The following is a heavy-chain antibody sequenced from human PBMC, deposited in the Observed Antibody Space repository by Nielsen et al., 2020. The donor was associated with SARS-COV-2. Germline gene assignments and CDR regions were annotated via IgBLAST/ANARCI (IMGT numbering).Heavy chain of an antibody. V-gene: IGHV3-9*01. Sequence: SLKISCAASGFTFDDYAMHWVRQAPGKGLEWVSGISWNSGSIGYADSVKGRFTISRDNAKNSLYLQMNSLRAEDTALYYCASWDYYYDSSGYFGYWGQGTLATVSS. CDR3: ASWDYYYDSSGYFGY. CDR2: ISWNSGSI. J-gene: IGHJ4*02. D-gene: IGHD3-22*01. CDR1: GFTFDDYA.